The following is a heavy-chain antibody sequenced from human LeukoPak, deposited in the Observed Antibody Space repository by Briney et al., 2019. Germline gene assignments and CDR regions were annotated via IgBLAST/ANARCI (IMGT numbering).Heavy chain of an antibody. CDR1: GFIFSSYA. Sequence: PGGSLRLPCGGSGFIFSSYAMTWVRQAPGKGLEWVSGISDYGSSTYYADSVKGRFTISRDNSKNTLYLQLNNLRAEDTAVYYCAKESSSSWMNWGQGTLVTVPS. D-gene: IGHD6-13*01. J-gene: IGHJ4*02. CDR2: ISDYGSST. V-gene: IGHV3-23*01. CDR3: AKESSSSWMN.